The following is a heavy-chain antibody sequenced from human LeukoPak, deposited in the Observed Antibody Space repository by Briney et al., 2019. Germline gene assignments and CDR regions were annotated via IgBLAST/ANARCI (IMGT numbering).Heavy chain of an antibody. V-gene: IGHV3-7*01. CDR3: ATDSQRRNDY. D-gene: IGHD6-25*01. J-gene: IGHJ4*02. CDR2: MKEDGGEI. Sequence: GGSLRLSCVASGFTFSSYWMTWVRQAPGKGLEWVASMKEDGGEIFYVDSVKGRFTISRDNAKNSLYLQMNSLRAEDTAVYYCATDSQRRNDYWGQGTLVTVSS. CDR1: GFTFSSYW.